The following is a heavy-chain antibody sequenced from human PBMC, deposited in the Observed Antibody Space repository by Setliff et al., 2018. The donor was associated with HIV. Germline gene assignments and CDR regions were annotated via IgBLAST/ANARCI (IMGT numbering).Heavy chain of an antibody. Sequence: SETLSLTCAVPGFSISSGFFWGWVRQPPGKGLEWIGSIYHSGSTYYNPSLKSRVTISVDTSKNQFSLKLSSVTAADTAVYYCARWPPHRSSDYDQEYYFDYWGQGTLVTVSS. V-gene: IGHV4-38-2*01. D-gene: IGHD3-22*01. J-gene: IGHJ4*02. CDR1: GFSISSGFF. CDR3: ARWPPHRSSDYDQEYYFDY. CDR2: IYHSGST.